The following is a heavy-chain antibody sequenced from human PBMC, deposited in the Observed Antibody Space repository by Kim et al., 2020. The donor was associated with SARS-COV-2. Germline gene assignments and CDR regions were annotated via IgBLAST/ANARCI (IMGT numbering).Heavy chain of an antibody. V-gene: IGHV3-20*04. CDR2: INWNAGSK. CDR1: GYTFRDYG. CDR3: VRELKVDDSSGYVY. Sequence: GGSLRLSCEGSGYTFRDYGMAWVRQAPGKGLEWVSGINWNAGSKGYADSVKGRFTIARDNAENSLYLQMNSLRDEDTALYYCVRELKVDDSSGYVYWGQGTLVTVSS. D-gene: IGHD3-22*01. J-gene: IGHJ4*02.